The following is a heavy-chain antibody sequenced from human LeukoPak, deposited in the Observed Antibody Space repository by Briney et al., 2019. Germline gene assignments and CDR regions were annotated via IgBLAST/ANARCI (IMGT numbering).Heavy chain of an antibody. CDR3: ARHGRGSGGTVSY. Sequence: PSETLSLTCAVSGYSISSSYYWGWIRPPPGKGLEWIGSIYYSGSTYYNPSLKRRVTISVDTSKNQFSLKLSSVTAADTAVYYCARHGRGSGGTVSYWGQGTLVTVSS. V-gene: IGHV4-38-2*01. D-gene: IGHD4-11*01. CDR2: IYYSGST. CDR1: GYSISSSYY. J-gene: IGHJ4*02.